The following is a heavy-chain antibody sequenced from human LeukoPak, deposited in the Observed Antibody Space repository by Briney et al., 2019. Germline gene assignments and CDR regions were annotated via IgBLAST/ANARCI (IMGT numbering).Heavy chain of an antibody. V-gene: IGHV3-73*01. J-gene: IGHJ4*02. CDR3: TRPNLDGGYPNGRDY. CDR1: GFTFSNAW. CDR2: IRSKANSYAT. Sequence: GGSLRLSCAASGFTFSNAWMSWVRQAPGKGLEWVGRIRSKANSYATAYAASVKGRFTISRNDSKNTAYLQMNSLKTEDTAVYYCTRPNLDGGYPNGRDYWGQGTLVTVSS. D-gene: IGHD5-12*01.